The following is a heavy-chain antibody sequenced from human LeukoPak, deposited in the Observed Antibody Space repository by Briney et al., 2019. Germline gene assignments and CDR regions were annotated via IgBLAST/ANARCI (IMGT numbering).Heavy chain of an antibody. J-gene: IGHJ4*02. CDR1: GSMFAGHY. Sequence: ASVKVSCKASGSMFAGHYRHWMRQAPAQGLEWMGWISPSNGATKYAQNFQGRVTMTRDTSISTAYMELSDLRTDDTAVYYCAVSVQAAAIPAFDNWGQGTLVTVSS. CDR2: ISPSNGAT. CDR3: AVSVQAAAIPAFDN. V-gene: IGHV1-2*02. D-gene: IGHD6-25*01.